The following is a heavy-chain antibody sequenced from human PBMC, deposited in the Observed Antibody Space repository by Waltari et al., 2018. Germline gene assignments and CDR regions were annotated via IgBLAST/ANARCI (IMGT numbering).Heavy chain of an antibody. V-gene: IGHV3-7*01. D-gene: IGHD6-19*01. CDR2: IKQDGSEK. Sequence: EVQLVESGGGLVQPGGSLRLSCAASGFTFSSSWMSWVRQAPGKGLEWVANIKQDGSEKYYVDSVKGRFTISRDNAKNSLYLQMNSLRAEDTAVYYCARENEIALVYWGQGTLVTVSS. CDR3: ARENEIALVY. CDR1: GFTFSSSW. J-gene: IGHJ4*02.